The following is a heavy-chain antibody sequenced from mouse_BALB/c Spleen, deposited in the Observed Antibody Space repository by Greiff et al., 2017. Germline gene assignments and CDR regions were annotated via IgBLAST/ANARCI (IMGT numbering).Heavy chain of an antibody. CDR2: IFPGSGNT. V-gene: IGHV1-66*01. CDR3: ARGGITTRGDAMDY. J-gene: IGHJ4*01. D-gene: IGHD2-4*01. Sequence: QVQLQQSGPELVKPGASVKISCKASGYSFTSYYIHWVKQRPGQGLEWIGWIFPGSGNTKYNEKFKGKATLTADTSSSTAYMQLSSLTSEDSAVYVCARGGITTRGDAMDYWGQGTSVTVSS. CDR1: GYSFTSYY.